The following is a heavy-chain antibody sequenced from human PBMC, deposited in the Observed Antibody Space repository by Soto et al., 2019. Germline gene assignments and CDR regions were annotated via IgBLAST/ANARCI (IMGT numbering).Heavy chain of an antibody. V-gene: IGHV4-31*03. D-gene: IGHD3-22*01. CDR3: ARRDRSGFSYWLDT. CDR1: GGSISSGDYD. J-gene: IGHJ5*02. CDR2: IYFSGTT. Sequence: SETLSLTCTVSGGSISSGDYDWSWIRQHPGKGLEWIGTIYFSGTTYYNPSLKSRVTISVDTSKNQFSLNLSSVAAADTAVYYCARRDRSGFSYWLDTWGQGTLVTVSS.